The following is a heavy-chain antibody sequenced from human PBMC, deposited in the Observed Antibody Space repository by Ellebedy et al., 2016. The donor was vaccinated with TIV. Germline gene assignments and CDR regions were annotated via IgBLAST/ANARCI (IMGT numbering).Heavy chain of an antibody. V-gene: IGHV3-30-3*01. J-gene: IGHJ4*02. CDR2: ISHDGSSQ. D-gene: IGHD6-19*01. CDR3: ARDLDKSSGWYGGAAY. Sequence: PGGSLRLSCAASGFIFRNYAMMWVRQAPGKGLEWVAVISHDGSSQYYADSVKGRFTVSRDNSMATVYLEMNSLRAEDTALYYCARDLDKSSGWYGGAAYWGQGTQVTVSS. CDR1: GFIFRNYA.